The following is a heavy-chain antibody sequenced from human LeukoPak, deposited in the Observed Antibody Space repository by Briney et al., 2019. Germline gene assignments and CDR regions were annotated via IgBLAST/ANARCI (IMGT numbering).Heavy chain of an antibody. V-gene: IGHV1-18*01. J-gene: IGHJ6*03. CDR2: ISAYNGNT. CDR3: ARQARGYYYYYMDV. Sequence: ASVKVSCKASGYTFTSYGISWVRQAPGQGLEWMGWISAYNGNTNYAQKLQGRVTMTTDTSTSTAYMELRSLRSDDTAVYYCARQARGYYYYYMDVWGKGTTVTISS. CDR1: GYTFTSYG.